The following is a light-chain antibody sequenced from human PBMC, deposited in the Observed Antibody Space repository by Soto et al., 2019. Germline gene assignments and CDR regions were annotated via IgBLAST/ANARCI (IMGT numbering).Light chain of an antibody. V-gene: IGLV1-40*01. J-gene: IGLJ2*01. Sequence: QSVLTQSPSVSGAPGQGVTISCTGSSSNIGAGYDVHWYQQLPGTAPKLLIFGNNNRPPGVPDRFSGSKSGTSASLAITGLQAEDEADYYRQSYDSSLSGVIFGGGTKVTVL. CDR1: SSNIGAGYD. CDR2: GNN. CDR3: QSYDSSLSGVI.